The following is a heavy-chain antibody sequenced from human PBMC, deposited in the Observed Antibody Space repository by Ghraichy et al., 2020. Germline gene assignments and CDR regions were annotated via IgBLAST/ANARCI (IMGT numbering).Heavy chain of an antibody. CDR1: GDSISSTNYY. CDR2: IYYNGST. V-gene: IGHV4-39*01. D-gene: IGHD1-1*01. CDR3: ARTHKTGNMGSGYFDY. J-gene: IGHJ4*02. Sequence: SETLSLTCTVSGDSISSTNYYWGWIRQPPGKGLEWIGSIYYNGSTYSNPSHGSRITISVDASKIQFSLKLSSVTATDTAVYYCARTHKTGNMGSGYFDYGGQGALVTVSS.